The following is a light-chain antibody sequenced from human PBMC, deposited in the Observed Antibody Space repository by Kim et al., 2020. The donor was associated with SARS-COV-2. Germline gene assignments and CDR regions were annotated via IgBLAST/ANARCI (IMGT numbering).Light chain of an antibody. CDR3: QVWDSSSDHVV. Sequence: APGETAKITCGGNNNGRQSVHWYQQKPGHAPVLVIYYDSNRPSGIPERLSGSNSGNTATLTISRVEAGDEADYYCQVWDSSSDHVVFGGGTQLTVL. CDR2: YDS. J-gene: IGLJ2*01. CDR1: NNGRQS. V-gene: IGLV3-21*04.